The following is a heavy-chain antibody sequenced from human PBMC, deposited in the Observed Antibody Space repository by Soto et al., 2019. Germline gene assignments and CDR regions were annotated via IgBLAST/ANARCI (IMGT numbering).Heavy chain of an antibody. J-gene: IGHJ3*02. D-gene: IGHD3-3*01. Sequence: QVQLQQWGAGLLKPSETLSLTCAVYGGSFSGYYWSWIRQPPGKGLEWIGEINHSGSTNYNPSLKRRVTISVDTSKNQFSLKLSSVTAADTAVYYCARGLYYDFWSGTAFDIWGQGTMVTVSS. V-gene: IGHV4-34*01. CDR2: INHSGST. CDR3: ARGLYYDFWSGTAFDI. CDR1: GGSFSGYY.